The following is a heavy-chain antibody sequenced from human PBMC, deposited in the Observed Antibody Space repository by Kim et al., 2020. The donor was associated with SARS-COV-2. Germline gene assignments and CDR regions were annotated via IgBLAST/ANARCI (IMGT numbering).Heavy chain of an antibody. D-gene: IGHD3-10*01. Sequence: GGSLRLSCAASGFTFRSYWMHWVRQIPGKGLVWVSRINSDGSSTNYADFVKGRFTISRDNAKNTLFLQMNSLRAEDTAVYYCARDRGGYFDYWGQGTLVTVSS. CDR1: GFTFRSYW. CDR2: INSDGSST. CDR3: ARDRGGYFDY. V-gene: IGHV3-74*01. J-gene: IGHJ4*02.